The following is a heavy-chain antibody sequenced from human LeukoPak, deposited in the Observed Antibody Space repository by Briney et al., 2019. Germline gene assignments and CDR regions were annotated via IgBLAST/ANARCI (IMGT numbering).Heavy chain of an antibody. CDR3: ARRLTQYDCFDP. D-gene: IGHD2-2*01. V-gene: IGHV6-1*01. Sequence: QTLSLTCAISGDSVSSNSVTWNWIRQSPPRGLEWLGRTYYRSTWYNDYAVSVRGRITVNPDTSKNQFSLHLNSVTPEDTAVYYCARRLTQYDCFDPWGQGILVTVSS. CDR2: TYYRSTWYN. CDR1: GDSVSSNSVT. J-gene: IGHJ5*02.